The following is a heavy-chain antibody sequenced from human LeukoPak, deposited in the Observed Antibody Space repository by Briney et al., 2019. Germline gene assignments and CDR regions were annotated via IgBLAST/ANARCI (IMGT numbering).Heavy chain of an antibody. CDR3: ARVEVAAAGTDYYYYYMDV. CDR1: GYTFTGYY. V-gene: IGHV1-69*06. D-gene: IGHD6-13*01. CDR2: IIPIFGTA. J-gene: IGHJ6*03. Sequence: GASVKVSCKASGYTFTGYYMHWVRQAPGQGLEWMGGIIPIFGTANYAQKFQGRVTITADKSTSTAYMELSSLRSEDTAVYYCARVEVAAAGTDYYYYYMDVWGKGTTVTVSS.